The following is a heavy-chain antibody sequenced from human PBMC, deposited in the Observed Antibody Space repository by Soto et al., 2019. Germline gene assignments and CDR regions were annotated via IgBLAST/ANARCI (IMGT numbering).Heavy chain of an antibody. CDR3: ASRSGQLPYYFDY. D-gene: IGHD6-6*01. CDR2: ISAYKGNT. V-gene: IGHV1-18*03. CDR1: GFTFTNYG. J-gene: IGHJ4*02. Sequence: ASVKVSCKASGFTFTNYGITWVRQAPGQGLEWMGWISAYKGNTNYAQKFQGRVTMTTDTSTSTAYMELRSLRSDDMAVYYCASRSGQLPYYFDYWGQGTQVTISS.